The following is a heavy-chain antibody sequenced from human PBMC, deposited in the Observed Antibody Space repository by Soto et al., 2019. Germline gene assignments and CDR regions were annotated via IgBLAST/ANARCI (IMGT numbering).Heavy chain of an antibody. CDR3: ARGVLGATTYFDY. CDR1: GYSISSDYY. J-gene: IGHJ4*02. V-gene: IGHV4-38-2*01. Sequence: SETLSLTCAVSGYSISSDYYWGWIRQPPGKGLEWIASKYHSGSTYYNPSLKSRVTISVDTSKNQLSLKLSSVTAADTAVYYCARGVLGATTYFDYWGQGTLVTVSS. D-gene: IGHD1-26*01. CDR2: KYHSGST.